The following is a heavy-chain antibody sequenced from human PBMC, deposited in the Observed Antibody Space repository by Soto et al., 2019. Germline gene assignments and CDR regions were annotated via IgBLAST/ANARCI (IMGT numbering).Heavy chain of an antibody. CDR3: CAXVWXXXXRXGPLTFDY. D-gene: IGHD3-16*01. V-gene: IGHV4-31*03. CDR2: IYYSGST. Sequence: QLQLQESGPGLVKPSQTLSLTCTVSGGSISSGGYYWSWIRQHPGKGLEWIGYIYYSGSTYYNPSLKSRVTIXXXXXXXXFSXXLSSXXXXXXXLXYCAXVWXXXXRXGPLTFDYWGQGTLVTVSS. CDR1: GGSISSGGYY. J-gene: IGHJ4*02.